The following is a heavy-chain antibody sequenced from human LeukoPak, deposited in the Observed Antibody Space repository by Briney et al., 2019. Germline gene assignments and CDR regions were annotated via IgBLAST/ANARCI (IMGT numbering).Heavy chain of an antibody. D-gene: IGHD4-11*01. CDR2: IKSKTDGGTT. CDR3: AKGEVTDAFDI. V-gene: IGHV3-15*01. CDR1: GFTFSNAW. J-gene: IGHJ3*02. Sequence: GGSLRLSCAASGFTFSNAWMSWVRQAPGKGLEWVGRIKSKTDGGTTDYAAPVKGRFTISRDDSENTLYLQMNSLRAEDTAVYYCAKGEVTDAFDIWGQGTMVTVSS.